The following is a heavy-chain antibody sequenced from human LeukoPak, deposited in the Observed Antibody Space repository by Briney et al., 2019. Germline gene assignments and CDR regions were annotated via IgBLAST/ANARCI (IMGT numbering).Heavy chain of an antibody. CDR3: STLTSRYLPDS. V-gene: IGHV3-15*07. D-gene: IGHD3-9*01. CDR2: IKSKADGETT. J-gene: IGHJ4*02. Sequence: GGSLSLSCAASGFTFTSAWMNWVRQAPGKGLEWVGRIKSKADGETTDYAAPVKGRFTFSRDDSKNMLYLQMNGLKSEDTAVYYCSTLTSRYLPDSWGQGTLVTVSS. CDR1: GFTFTSAW.